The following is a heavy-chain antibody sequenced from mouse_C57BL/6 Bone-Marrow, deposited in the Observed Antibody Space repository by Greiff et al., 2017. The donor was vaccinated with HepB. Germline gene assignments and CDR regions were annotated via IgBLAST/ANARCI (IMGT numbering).Heavy chain of an antibody. CDR2: IHPNSGST. Sequence: QVQLQQPGAELVKPGASVKLSCKASGYTFTSYWTHWVKQRPGQGLEWIGMIHPNSGSTNYNEKFKSKATLTVDKSSSTAYMQLSSLTSEDSAVYYCARAVYYGYEYYAMDYWGQGTSVTVSS. CDR3: ARAVYYGYEYYAMDY. J-gene: IGHJ4*01. CDR1: GYTFTSYW. V-gene: IGHV1-64*01. D-gene: IGHD2-2*01.